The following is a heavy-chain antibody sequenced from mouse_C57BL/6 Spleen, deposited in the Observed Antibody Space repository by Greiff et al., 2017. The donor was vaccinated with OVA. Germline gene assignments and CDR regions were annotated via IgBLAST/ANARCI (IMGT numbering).Heavy chain of an antibody. V-gene: IGHV7-3*03. Sequence: EVKLVESGGGLVQPGGSLSLSCAASGFTFTDYYMSWVRQPPGKALEWLGFIRNKANGYTTEYSASVKGRFTISRDNSQSILYLQMNALRAEDSATYYWAKGTDYYGSSPCWYFDVWGTGTTVTVSS. CDR2: IRNKANGYTT. CDR3: AKGTDYYGSSPCWYFDV. J-gene: IGHJ1*03. D-gene: IGHD1-1*01. CDR1: GFTFTDYY.